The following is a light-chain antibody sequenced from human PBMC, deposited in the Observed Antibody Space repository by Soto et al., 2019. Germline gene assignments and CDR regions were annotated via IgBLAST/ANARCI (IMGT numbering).Light chain of an antibody. V-gene: IGLV2-14*01. CDR3: NSYTTSNTRQTV. CDR1: SSDVGGYNY. CDR2: DVS. Sequence: QSVLTQPASVSGSPGQSITISCTGTSSDVGGYNYVSWYQQHPGKAPKFMIYDVSNRPSGVSTRFSGSKSGNTASLTISGLQAEDEADYYCNSYTTSNTRQTVFVTGPKVTVL. J-gene: IGLJ1*01.